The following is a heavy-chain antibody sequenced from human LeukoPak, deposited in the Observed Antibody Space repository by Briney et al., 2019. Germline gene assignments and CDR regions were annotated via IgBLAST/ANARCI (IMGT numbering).Heavy chain of an antibody. D-gene: IGHD7-27*01. Sequence: SETLSLTCTVFGGSITSGGYYWSWIRQLPGKGLEWIGYIYYSGTTSYNPSLKSRLTISLDTSENQFSLKLSSVTAADTAVYYCARGSTGDKSNNWGQGTLVTVSS. CDR2: IYYSGTT. CDR1: GGSITSGGYY. CDR3: ARGSTGDKSNN. J-gene: IGHJ4*02. V-gene: IGHV4-31*03.